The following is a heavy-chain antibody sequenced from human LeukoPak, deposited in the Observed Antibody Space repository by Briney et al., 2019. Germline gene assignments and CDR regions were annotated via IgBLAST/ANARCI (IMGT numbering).Heavy chain of an antibody. CDR1: GFTFSSYG. CDR3: AKGYCSSTSCYNYYYMDV. V-gene: IGHV3-30*02. D-gene: IGHD2-2*02. Sequence: PGVSLRLSCAASGFTFSSYGWHWVRQAPGKGLEWVAFILHDGSNKYYGDYVKGRFTISRDNSKNTLYLQMNSLRAEDTAVYYCAKGYCSSTSCYNYYYMDVWGKGTTVTVSS. CDR2: ILHDGSNK. J-gene: IGHJ6*03.